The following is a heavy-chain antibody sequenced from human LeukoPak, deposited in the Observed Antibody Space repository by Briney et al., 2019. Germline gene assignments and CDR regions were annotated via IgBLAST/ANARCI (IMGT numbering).Heavy chain of an antibody. J-gene: IGHJ5*02. D-gene: IGHD3-22*01. V-gene: IGHV1-2*06. CDR3: ARDDSSGYYSGP. CDR2: INPNSGGT. CDR1: GYTFTSYY. Sequence: ASVKVSCKASGYTFTSYYMHWVRQAPGQGLEWMGRINPNSGGTNYAQKFQGRVTMTRDTSISTAYMELSRLRSDDTAVYYCARDDSSGYYSGPWGQGTLVTVSS.